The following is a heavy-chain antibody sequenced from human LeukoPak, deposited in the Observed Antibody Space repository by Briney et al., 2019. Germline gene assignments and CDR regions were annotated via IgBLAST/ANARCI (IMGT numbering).Heavy chain of an antibody. CDR2: ISAYNGHT. D-gene: IGHD1-26*01. CDR3: ASGAYYPFDF. CDR1: GYPFSSYG. V-gene: IGHV1-18*01. Sequence: APVKVSCKGSGYPFSSYGITWVRQAPGQGLEWVGWISAYNGHTQYGQNVQGRVTMTTETSTTTAYLELRNLTSDDTAVYFCASGAYYPFDFWGKGTLVTVSS. J-gene: IGHJ4*02.